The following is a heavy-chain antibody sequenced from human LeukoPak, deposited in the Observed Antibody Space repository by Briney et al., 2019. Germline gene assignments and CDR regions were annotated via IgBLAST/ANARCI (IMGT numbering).Heavy chain of an antibody. CDR2: INHSGST. J-gene: IGHJ6*03. CDR1: GGSFSGYY. CDR3: ARGLGGSDWSGTYYYYYMDV. V-gene: IGHV4-34*01. Sequence: PSETLSLTCAVYGGSFSGYYWSWIRQPPGKGLEWIGEINHSGSTNYNPSLKSRVTISVDTSKNQFSLKLSSVTAADTAVYYCARGLGGSDWSGTYYYYYMDVWGKGTTVTVSS. D-gene: IGHD6-19*01.